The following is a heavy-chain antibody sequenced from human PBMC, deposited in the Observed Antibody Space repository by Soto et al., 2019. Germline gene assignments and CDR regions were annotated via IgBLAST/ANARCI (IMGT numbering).Heavy chain of an antibody. J-gene: IGHJ5*02. CDR3: ARASMVRGVDWFDP. CDR1: GGSISSGGYS. V-gene: IGHV4-30-2*01. CDR2: IYHSGST. D-gene: IGHD3-10*01. Sequence: SETLSLTCAVSGGSISSGGYSWSWIRQPPGKGLEWIGYIYHSGSTYYNPSLKSRVTISVDRSKNQFSLELSSVTAADTAVYYCARASMVRGVDWFDPWGQGTLVTVSS.